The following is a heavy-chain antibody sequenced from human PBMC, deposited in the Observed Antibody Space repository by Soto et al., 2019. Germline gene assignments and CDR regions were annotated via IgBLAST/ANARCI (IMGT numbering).Heavy chain of an antibody. V-gene: IGHV1-69*18. D-gene: IGHD4-4*01. J-gene: IGHJ6*02. Sequence: QVQLVQSGAEVKKPGSSVTVSCKASGGTFSSYAISWVRQAPGQGLEWMGRIIPFMGTANYAQKFQGRVTITADESTSTAYMELTSLRSEDSAVYYCARVVMTTVPASYYSGMDVWGQGTTVTVSS. CDR3: ARVVMTTVPASYYSGMDV. CDR2: IIPFMGTA. CDR1: GGTFSSYA.